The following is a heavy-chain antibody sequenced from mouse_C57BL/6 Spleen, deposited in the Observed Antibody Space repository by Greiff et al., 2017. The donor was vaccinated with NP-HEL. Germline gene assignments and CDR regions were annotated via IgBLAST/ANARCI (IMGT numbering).Heavy chain of an antibody. CDR2: IYPGGGYT. D-gene: IGHD1-1*01. CDR1: GYTFTNYW. V-gene: IGHV1-63*01. Sequence: QVQLQQSGAELVRPGTSVKMSCKASGYTFTNYWIGWAKQRPGHGLEWIGDIYPGGGYTNYNEKFKGKATLTADKSSSTAYMQFSSLTSEDSAIYYCARGGSGSQFHWYFDVWGTGTTVTVSS. CDR3: ARGGSGSQFHWYFDV. J-gene: IGHJ1*03.